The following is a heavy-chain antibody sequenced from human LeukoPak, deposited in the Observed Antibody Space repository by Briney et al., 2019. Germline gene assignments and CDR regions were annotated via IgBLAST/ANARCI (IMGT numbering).Heavy chain of an antibody. CDR1: GYTFTSYD. D-gene: IGHD3-22*01. Sequence: ASVKVSCKASGYTFTSYDINWVRQATGQGLEWMGWMNPNSGNTGYAQKFQGRVTMTRNTSISTAYMELSSLRSKDTAVYYCARGSYPYYYDSSGSGYWGQGTLVTVSS. CDR3: ARGSYPYYYDSSGSGY. J-gene: IGHJ4*02. CDR2: MNPNSGNT. V-gene: IGHV1-8*01.